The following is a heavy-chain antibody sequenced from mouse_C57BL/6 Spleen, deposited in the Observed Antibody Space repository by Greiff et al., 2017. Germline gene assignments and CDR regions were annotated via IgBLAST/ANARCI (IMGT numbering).Heavy chain of an antibody. D-gene: IGHD2-5*01. Sequence: EVQLMESGPGLVKPSQSLSLTCSVTGYSITSGYYWNWIRQFPGNKLEWMGYISYDGSNNYNPSLKNRISITRDTSKNQFFLKLNSVTTEDTATYYCARGSNYVDYAMDYWGQGTSVTVSS. CDR2: ISYDGSN. J-gene: IGHJ4*01. CDR3: ARGSNYVDYAMDY. CDR1: GYSITSGYY. V-gene: IGHV3-6*01.